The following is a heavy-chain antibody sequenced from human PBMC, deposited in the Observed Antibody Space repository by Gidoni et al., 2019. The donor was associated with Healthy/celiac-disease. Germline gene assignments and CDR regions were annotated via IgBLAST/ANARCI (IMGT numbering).Heavy chain of an antibody. J-gene: IGHJ4*02. V-gene: IGHV1-2*02. D-gene: IGHD5-18*01. CDR1: GDTCTGYY. CDR3: ARGSVDTAMELVDY. Sequence: QVQLVQSGAEVKKPGASVKVSCKAPGDTCTGYYMHWVRQAPGQGLEWMGWINPNSGGTNYAQKFQGRVTMTRDTSISTAYMELSRLRSDDTAVYYCARGSVDTAMELVDYWGQGTLVTVSS. CDR2: INPNSGGT.